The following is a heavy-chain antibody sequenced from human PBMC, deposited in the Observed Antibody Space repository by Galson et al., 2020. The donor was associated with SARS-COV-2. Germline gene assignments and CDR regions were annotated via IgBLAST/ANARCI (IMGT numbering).Heavy chain of an antibody. V-gene: IGHV3-30*18. D-gene: IGHD6-13*01. CDR1: GFTFSTYA. CDR3: AKDLGITTPGTSTEFDS. J-gene: IGHJ4*02. Sequence: GESLKISCAASGFTFSTYALHWVRQAPGKGLEWVAVISYDGRNKYYADSVKGRFTVSRDNSKNTLYLQMSSLRAEDTALYYCAKDLGITTPGTSTEFDSWGQGTLVTVSS. CDR2: ISYDGRNK.